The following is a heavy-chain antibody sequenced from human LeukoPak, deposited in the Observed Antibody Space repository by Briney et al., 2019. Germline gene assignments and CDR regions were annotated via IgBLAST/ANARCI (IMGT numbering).Heavy chain of an antibody. CDR1: GFMFSGHY. CDR2: ISSTVTTV. J-gene: IGHJ4*02. V-gene: IGHV3-11*04. CDR3: ARGDCSAASCYYFDY. D-gene: IGHD2-15*01. Sequence: PGGSLRLSCAASGFMFSGHYMSWIRQAPGKGLEWVAYISSTVTTVYYADSVKGRFTISRDNTKDSLYLQMSSLKAEDTAVYYCARGDCSAASCYYFDYWGQGTLVTVSS.